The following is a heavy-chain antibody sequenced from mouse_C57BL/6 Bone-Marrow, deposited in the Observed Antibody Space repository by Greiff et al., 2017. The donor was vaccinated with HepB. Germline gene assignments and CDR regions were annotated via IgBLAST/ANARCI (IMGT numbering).Heavy chain of an antibody. D-gene: IGHD2-2*01. V-gene: IGHV1-74*01. CDR3: AMRSYGYSFAY. J-gene: IGHJ3*01. CDR1: GYTFTSYW. Sequence: QVQLQQPGAELVKPGASVKVSCKASGYTFTSYWMHWVKQRPGQGLEWIGRIHPFDSDTNYNQKFKGKATLTVDKSSSTAYMQLSSLTSEDSAVYCCAMRSYGYSFAYWGQGALVTVSA. CDR2: IHPFDSDT.